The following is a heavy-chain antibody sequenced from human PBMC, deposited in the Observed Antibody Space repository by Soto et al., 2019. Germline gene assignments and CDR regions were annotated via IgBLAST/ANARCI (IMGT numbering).Heavy chain of an antibody. D-gene: IGHD3-3*01. J-gene: IGHJ3*02. CDR1: GYTFTSYG. CDR3: AREVEIFGVVISTRDAFDI. V-gene: IGHV1-18*01. Sequence: ASVKVSCKASGYTFTSYGISWVRQAPGQGLDWMGWISAYNGNTNYAQKLQGRVTMTTDTSTSTAYMELRSLRSDDTAVYYCAREVEIFGVVISTRDAFDIWGQGTMVTVSS. CDR2: ISAYNGNT.